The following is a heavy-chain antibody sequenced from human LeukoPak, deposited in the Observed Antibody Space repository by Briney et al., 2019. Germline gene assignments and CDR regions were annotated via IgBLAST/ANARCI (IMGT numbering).Heavy chain of an antibody. V-gene: IGHV3-30*02. CDR1: GFTFSSYG. Sequence: GGSLRLSCAASGFTFSSYGMHWVRQAPGKGLEWVAFVRYDGSNKYYADSVKGRFTISRDNSKNTLYLQMNSLGAEDTAVYYCAKDHDILTGYPLFYYWGQGTLVTVSS. CDR2: VRYDGSNK. J-gene: IGHJ4*02. CDR3: AKDHDILTGYPLFYY. D-gene: IGHD3-9*01.